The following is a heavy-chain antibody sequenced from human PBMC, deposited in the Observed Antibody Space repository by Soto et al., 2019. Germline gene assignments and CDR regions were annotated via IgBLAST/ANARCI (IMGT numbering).Heavy chain of an antibody. CDR1: RFTFSSYG. Sequence: PGGSLTLSCAASRFTFSSYGMSWVRQAPGEGLEWVSSISSRSSFIYYADSVKGRFTISRDNAKNSLYLQMNSLRAEDTAVYYCARVHTSGNGYGSDAFDIWGQGTMVTVSS. J-gene: IGHJ3*02. CDR2: ISSRSSFI. CDR3: ARVHTSGNGYGSDAFDI. D-gene: IGHD5-18*01. V-gene: IGHV3-21*01.